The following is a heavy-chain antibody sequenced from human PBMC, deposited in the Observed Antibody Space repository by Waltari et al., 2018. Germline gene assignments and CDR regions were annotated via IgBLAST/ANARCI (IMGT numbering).Heavy chain of an antibody. V-gene: IGHV4-38-2*02. Sequence: QVQLQESGPGLARPSETLSLTCDGSSYSIRSGYFWGWIRQPPGKGLQWIGSISHSGSTYYTPSLKSRVTLSVATSKNQFSLKVTSVTAADTATYYCVRDLGGSGNSWFDAWGQGSLVIVSS. CDR1: SYSIRSGYF. D-gene: IGHD3-10*01. CDR2: ISHSGST. J-gene: IGHJ5*02. CDR3: VRDLGGSGNSWFDA.